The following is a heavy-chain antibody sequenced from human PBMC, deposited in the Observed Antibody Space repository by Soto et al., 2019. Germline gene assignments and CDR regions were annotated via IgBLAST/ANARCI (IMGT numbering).Heavy chain of an antibody. D-gene: IGHD3-10*01. Sequence: QVQLQQWGAGLLKPAETLYLTCAASGGTFSGYYLRWIRQPPGQGLEWIGEINHSGSNNYNPPLKRRVTLSVDTSKNQFSLKLSAVTAADTAVYYCARGRGGLHSWGGCLDYRGQGSLVTVSS. CDR3: ARGRGGLHSWGGCLDY. J-gene: IGHJ4*02. CDR1: GGTFSGYY. CDR2: INHSGSN. V-gene: IGHV4-34*01.